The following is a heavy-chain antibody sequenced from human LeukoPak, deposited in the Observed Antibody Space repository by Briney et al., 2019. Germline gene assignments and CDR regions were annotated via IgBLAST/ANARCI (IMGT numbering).Heavy chain of an antibody. CDR1: GYTFTGYY. CDR3: ARGGDRPTARIVGALPYYFDY. Sequence: ASVKVSCKASGYTFTGYYIHWVRQAPGQGLEWMGWFNPNSGGKNYAQKFQGRVTMTRDTSISTAYMKLSRLRSDDTAVYYCARGGDRPTARIVGALPYYFDYWGQGTLVTVSS. CDR2: FNPNSGGK. V-gene: IGHV1-2*02. D-gene: IGHD1-26*01. J-gene: IGHJ4*02.